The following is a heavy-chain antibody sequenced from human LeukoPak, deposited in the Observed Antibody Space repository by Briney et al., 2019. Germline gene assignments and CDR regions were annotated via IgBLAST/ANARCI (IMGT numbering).Heavy chain of an antibody. V-gene: IGHV4-59*08. CDR3: AGSIAARYYFDY. D-gene: IGHD6-6*01. CDR1: GGPISSYY. J-gene: IGHJ4*02. Sequence: PSETLSLTCTVSGGPISSYYWSWIRQPPGKGLEWIGYIYYSGSTNYNPSLKSRVTISVDTSKNQFSLKLSSVTAADTAVYYCAGSIAARYYFDYWGQGTLVTVSS. CDR2: IYYSGST.